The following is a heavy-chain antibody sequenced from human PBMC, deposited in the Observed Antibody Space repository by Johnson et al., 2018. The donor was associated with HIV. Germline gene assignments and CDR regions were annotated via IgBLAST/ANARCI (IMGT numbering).Heavy chain of an antibody. Sequence: VQLVESGGGVVQPWRSLRLSCAASGFTFSSYGMHWVRQAPGKGLEWVAVIWYDGSNKYYADSVKGRFTISRDNSKNTLYLQMNSLRAEDTAVYYCARDRRFGDPGAFDIWGQGTMVTVSS. CDR2: IWYDGSNK. V-gene: IGHV3-33*08. CDR3: ARDRRFGDPGAFDI. J-gene: IGHJ3*02. D-gene: IGHD2-21*02. CDR1: GFTFSSYG.